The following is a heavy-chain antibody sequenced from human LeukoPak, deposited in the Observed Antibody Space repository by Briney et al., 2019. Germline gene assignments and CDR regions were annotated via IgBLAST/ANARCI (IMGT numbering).Heavy chain of an antibody. CDR2: TSSKGYGRTT. J-gene: IGHJ4*02. Sequence: PGRSLRPSCTASGFTLRDNAMSWVRQAPGKGLEWVGFTSSKGYGRTTAYAASVKGRFTISRDDSKISAYLQMNSVKSEDTAVYYCIKSRGGSYSGIDYWGQGTLVTVSS. V-gene: IGHV3-49*04. CDR1: GFTLRDNA. CDR3: IKSRGGSYSGIDY. D-gene: IGHD1-26*01.